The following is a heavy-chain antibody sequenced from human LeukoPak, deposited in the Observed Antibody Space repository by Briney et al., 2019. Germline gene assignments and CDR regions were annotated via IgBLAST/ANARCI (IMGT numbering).Heavy chain of an antibody. D-gene: IGHD3-9*01. CDR1: GFTFSSYG. CDR2: IWYDGSNK. Sequence: GRSLTLSCAASGFTFSSYGMHWVRQAPGKGREGVAVIWYDGSNKYYADSVKGRFTISRDNSKNTLYLQMNSLRAEDTAVYYSARATGYYPTHSSTGGKYYYYGMDVWGQGTTVTVSS. J-gene: IGHJ6*02. CDR3: ARATGYYPTHSSTGGKYYYYGMDV. V-gene: IGHV3-33*01.